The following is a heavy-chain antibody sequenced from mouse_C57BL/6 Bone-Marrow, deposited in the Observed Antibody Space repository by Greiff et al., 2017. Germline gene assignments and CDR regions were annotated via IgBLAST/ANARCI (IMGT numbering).Heavy chain of an antibody. V-gene: IGHV1-22*01. Sequence: EVQLQESGPELVKPGASVTMSCKASGYTFTDYNMHWVQQSHGKSLEWIGYINPNNGGTSYNQKFKGKATLTVNKSSSTAYMELRSLTSEDSAVYYCARGDLLWLRRAFAYWGQGTLVTVSA. D-gene: IGHD2-2*01. CDR1: GYTFTDYN. J-gene: IGHJ3*01. CDR3: ARGDLLWLRRAFAY. CDR2: INPNNGGT.